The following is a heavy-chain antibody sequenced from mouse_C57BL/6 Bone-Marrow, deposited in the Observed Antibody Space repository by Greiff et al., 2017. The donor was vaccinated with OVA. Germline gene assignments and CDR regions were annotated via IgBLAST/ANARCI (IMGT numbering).Heavy chain of an antibody. Sequence: EVHLVESGAELVRPGASVKLSCTASGFNIKDDYMHWVKQRPEQGLEWIGWIDPENGDTEYASKFQGKATITADTSSNTAYLQLSSLTSEDTAVYYCTSLYYSNYGGYFDVWGTGTTVTVSS. J-gene: IGHJ1*03. V-gene: IGHV14-4*01. CDR2: IDPENGDT. CDR1: GFNIKDDY. CDR3: TSLYYSNYGGYFDV. D-gene: IGHD2-5*01.